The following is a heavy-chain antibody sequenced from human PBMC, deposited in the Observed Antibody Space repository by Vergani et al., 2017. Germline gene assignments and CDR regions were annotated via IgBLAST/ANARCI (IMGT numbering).Heavy chain of an antibody. V-gene: IGHV4-61*02. J-gene: IGHJ5*02. D-gene: IGHD5-18*01. CDR2: IYTSGST. CDR1: GGSISSGSYY. Sequence: QVQLPESGPGLVKPSQTLSLTCTVSGGSISSGSYYWSWIRQPAGKGLEWIGRIYTSGSTNYNPSLKSRVTISVDTSKNQFSLKLSSVTAADTAVYYCARWGYSNWFDPWGQGTPVTVSS. CDR3: ARWGYSNWFDP.